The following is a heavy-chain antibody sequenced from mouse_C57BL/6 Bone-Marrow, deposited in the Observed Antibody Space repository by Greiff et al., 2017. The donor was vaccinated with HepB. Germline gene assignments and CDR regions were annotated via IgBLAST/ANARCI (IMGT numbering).Heavy chain of an antibody. V-gene: IGHV3-6*01. CDR2: ISYDGSN. J-gene: IGHJ1*03. D-gene: IGHD1-1*01. CDR3: ARGPSPSYYGSSYWYFDV. Sequence: EVQLVESGPGLVKPSQSLSLTCSVTGYSITSGYYWNWIRQFPGNKLEWMGYISYDGSNNYNPSLKNRISITRDTSKNQFFLKLNSVTTEDTATYYCARGPSPSYYGSSYWYFDVWGTGTTVTVSS. CDR1: GYSITSGYY.